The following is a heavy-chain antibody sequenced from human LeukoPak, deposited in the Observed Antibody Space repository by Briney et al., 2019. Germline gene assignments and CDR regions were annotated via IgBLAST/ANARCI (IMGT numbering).Heavy chain of an antibody. J-gene: IGHJ6*04. D-gene: IGHD3-10*01. Sequence: GGSLRLSCAASGFTFSSYEMNWVRQAPGKGLEWISYISSSGSTIYYADSVKGRFTISRDNAKNSLYLQMNSLRAEDTAVYYCARDSGSGGYYTGYYGMDVWGKGTTVTVSS. CDR3: ARDSGSGGYYTGYYGMDV. CDR1: GFTFSSYE. CDR2: ISSSGSTI. V-gene: IGHV3-48*03.